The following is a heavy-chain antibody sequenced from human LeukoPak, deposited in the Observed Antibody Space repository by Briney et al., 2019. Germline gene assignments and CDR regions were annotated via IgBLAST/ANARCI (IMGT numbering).Heavy chain of an antibody. CDR1: GGSFSGYY. J-gene: IGHJ4*02. CDR3: ARGVGGWLRFFDY. D-gene: IGHD5-12*01. CDR2: INHSGST. V-gene: IGHV4-34*01. Sequence: SETLSLTCAVYGGSFSGYYWSWIRQPPGKGLEWIGEINHSGSTNYSPSLKSRVTISADTSKNQFSLKLSSVTAADTAVYYCARGVGGWLRFFDYWGQGTLVTVSS.